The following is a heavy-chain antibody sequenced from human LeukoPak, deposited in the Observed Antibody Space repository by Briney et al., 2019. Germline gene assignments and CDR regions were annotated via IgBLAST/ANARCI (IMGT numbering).Heavy chain of an antibody. CDR2: VSSSSSTI. Sequence: GGSLRLSCAASGFTVSSYSTNWVRQAPGKGLEWVSYVSSSSSTIYYADSVKGRFTISRDNAKNSLYLQMNSLRAEDTAVYYCARRPANWNAYYFDCWGQGILVTVSS. CDR3: ARRPANWNAYYFDC. V-gene: IGHV3-48*01. J-gene: IGHJ4*02. CDR1: GFTVSSYS. D-gene: IGHD1-1*01.